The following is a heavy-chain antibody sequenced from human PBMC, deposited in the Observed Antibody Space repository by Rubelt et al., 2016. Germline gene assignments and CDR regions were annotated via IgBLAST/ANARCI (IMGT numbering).Heavy chain of an antibody. D-gene: IGHD1-1*01. J-gene: IGHJ2*01. CDR2: ISPRGRT. CDR3: ARDSRLRYTWYFDL. CDR1: GGSLNGYY. V-gene: IGHV4-34*01. Sequence: QVQLQQWGAGVLKPSETLSLTCAVYGGSLNGYYWSWFRQAPGKGLEWIGEISPRGRTNYNPSLTSRVIMAVDTAKNQLSLQLSSVTAADTAVYYCARDSRLRYTWYFDLWGRGTLVTVSA.